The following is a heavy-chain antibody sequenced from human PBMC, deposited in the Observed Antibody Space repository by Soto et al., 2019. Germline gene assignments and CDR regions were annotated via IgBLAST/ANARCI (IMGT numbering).Heavy chain of an antibody. CDR1: GYTFTGYA. CDR2: INAGNGKT. Sequence: QVQLVQSGAEEKKPGASVKVSCKASGYTFTGYAMHWVRQAPGQRLEWMGWINAGNGKTKYSQKFQGRVTITRDTSASTAYMELSSLRSEDTVVYYCARAVAVAADFDYWCQGTLVTVSS. CDR3: ARAVAVAADFDY. V-gene: IGHV1-3*05. D-gene: IGHD6-19*01. J-gene: IGHJ4*02.